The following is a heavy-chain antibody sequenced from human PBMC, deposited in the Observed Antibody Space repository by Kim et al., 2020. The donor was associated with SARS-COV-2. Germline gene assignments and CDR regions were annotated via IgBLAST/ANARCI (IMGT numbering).Heavy chain of an antibody. J-gene: IGHJ4*02. CDR3: TFGGVIAPGRDY. V-gene: IGHV4-39*01. CDR2: IYYSGST. D-gene: IGHD3-16*02. Sequence: SETLSLTCTVSGGSISSSSYYWGWIRQPPGKGLEWIGSIYYSGSTYYNPSLKSRVTISVDTSKNQFSLKLSSVTAADTAVYYCTFGGVIAPGRDYWGQGTLVTVSS. CDR1: GGSISSSSYY.